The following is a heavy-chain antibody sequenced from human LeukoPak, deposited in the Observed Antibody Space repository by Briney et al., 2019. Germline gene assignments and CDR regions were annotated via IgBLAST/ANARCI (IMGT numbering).Heavy chain of an antibody. Sequence: PGGSLRLSCAASGFTFSSYGMSWVRQAPGKGLEWVSGISGSGGGTYYADSVKGRFTIPRDNSKNTLYLQMNSLRAEDTAVYYCAKAGGYGSGSYRNWFDPWGQGTLVTVSS. V-gene: IGHV3-23*01. CDR3: AKAGGYGSGSYRNWFDP. CDR2: ISGSGGGT. CDR1: GFTFSSYG. J-gene: IGHJ5*02. D-gene: IGHD3-10*01.